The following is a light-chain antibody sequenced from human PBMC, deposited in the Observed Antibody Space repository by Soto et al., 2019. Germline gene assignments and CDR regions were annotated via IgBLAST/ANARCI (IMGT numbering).Light chain of an antibody. CDR2: AAS. Sequence: DIQLRQSPSSLSASVEDRVIITCRASQSISNHLNWYQQKPGKAPKLLIFAASSLQSGVPSRFSGSRSGPDFTLTISSLQPEDFATYYCQQSYSSPPTFGQGTKVDI. V-gene: IGKV1-39*01. J-gene: IGKJ1*01. CDR1: QSISNH. CDR3: QQSYSSPPT.